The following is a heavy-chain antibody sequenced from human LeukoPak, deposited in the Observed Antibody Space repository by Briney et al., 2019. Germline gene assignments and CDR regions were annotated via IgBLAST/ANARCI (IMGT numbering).Heavy chain of an antibody. CDR2: ISSSGSTI. D-gene: IGHD4-11*01. CDR3: ARDSHYEYYYYYMDV. CDR1: GFTFSNAW. Sequence: PGGSLRLSCAASGFTFSNAWMNWVRQAPGKGLEWVSYISSSGSTIYYADSVKGRFTISRDNAKNSLYLQMNSLRAEDTAVYHCARDSHYEYYYYYMDVWGKGTTVTVSS. V-gene: IGHV3-48*04. J-gene: IGHJ6*03.